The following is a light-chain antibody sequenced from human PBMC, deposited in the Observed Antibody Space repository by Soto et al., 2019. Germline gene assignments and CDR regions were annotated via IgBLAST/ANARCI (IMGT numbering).Light chain of an antibody. V-gene: IGKV1-16*01. Sequence: DVQMTQSPSSLSASVGDSVSITCRASQGLSTSLAWFQQKPGQPPRFLIYDASRLHTGVPSRFSGSGSGTHFTLTITNLQPEDFKTYYCHHYTYYPFTFGGGTRV. CDR1: QGLSTS. J-gene: IGKJ4*01. CDR3: HHYTYYPFT. CDR2: DAS.